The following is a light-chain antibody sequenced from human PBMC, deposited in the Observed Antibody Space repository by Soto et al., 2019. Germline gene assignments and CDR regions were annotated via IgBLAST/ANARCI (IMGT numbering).Light chain of an antibody. V-gene: IGKV1-5*01. CDR1: QSISRW. Sequence: DIQMTHSPSTLSASVGDRVTITCRASQSISRWLAWYQQKPGKAPKLLIYGASTLQSGVPSRFSGSGSGTDFTLTISSLQPEDFATYYCQHHASDLTWTFGPGTKVDIK. J-gene: IGKJ1*01. CDR2: GAS. CDR3: QHHASDLTWT.